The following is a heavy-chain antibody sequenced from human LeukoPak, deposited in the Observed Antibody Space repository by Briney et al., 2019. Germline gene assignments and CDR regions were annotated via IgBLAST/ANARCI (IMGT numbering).Heavy chain of an antibody. Sequence: GGSLRLSCAASGVTLSSYGMHWVRQAPGKGLQWVAVISYDGSNTYYADSVKGRFTISRDNSKNTLYLQMNSLRAEDTAVYYCASWVQAYCGGDCYGGAFDYWGQGTLVTVSS. CDR3: ASWVQAYCGGDCYGGAFDY. CDR1: GVTLSSYG. D-gene: IGHD2-21*02. CDR2: ISYDGSNT. V-gene: IGHV3-30*03. J-gene: IGHJ4*02.